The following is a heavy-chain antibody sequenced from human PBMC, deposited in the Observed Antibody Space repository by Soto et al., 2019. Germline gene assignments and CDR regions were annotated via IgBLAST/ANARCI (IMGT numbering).Heavy chain of an antibody. CDR3: ARTPDY. V-gene: IGHV4-30-2*01. CDR1: GGSISSGGYS. CDR2: IYHSGST. Sequence: PSETLSLTCAVSGGSISSGGYSWSWIRQPPGKGLEWIGYIYHSGSTYYNPSLKSRVTISVDRSKNQFSLKLSSVTAADTAVYYCARTPDYWGQGTLVTAPQ. D-gene: IGHD2-15*01. J-gene: IGHJ4*02.